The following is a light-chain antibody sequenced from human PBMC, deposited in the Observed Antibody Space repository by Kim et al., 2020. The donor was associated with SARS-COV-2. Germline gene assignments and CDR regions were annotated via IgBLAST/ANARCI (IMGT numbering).Light chain of an antibody. J-gene: IGKJ1*01. CDR2: GAS. Sequence: GERVTLSCRASQSVSSSYLTWYQQKPGQAPRLLIYGASTRATSIPARFSGSGSGTDFTLTISSLQPEDFAVYYCQQDYNLPPWTFGQGTKVEIK. V-gene: IGKV3D-7*01. CDR3: QQDYNLPPWT. CDR1: QSVSSSY.